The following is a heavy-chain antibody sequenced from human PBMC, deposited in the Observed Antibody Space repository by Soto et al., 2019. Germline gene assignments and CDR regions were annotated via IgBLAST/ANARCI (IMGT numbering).Heavy chain of an antibody. J-gene: IGHJ6*02. Sequence: PGGSLRLSCAASGFKFSTFAMSWVRQAPGKGLEWVSGLGDSGTKTYYAASVRGRFIISRDNSKNTVDLQMNSLRAEDTAVYYCAKEFDTSGYYSYYYAMDVWGQGTTVTVSS. CDR2: LGDSGTKT. D-gene: IGHD3-22*01. CDR3: AKEFDTSGYYSYYYAMDV. V-gene: IGHV3-23*01. CDR1: GFKFSTFA.